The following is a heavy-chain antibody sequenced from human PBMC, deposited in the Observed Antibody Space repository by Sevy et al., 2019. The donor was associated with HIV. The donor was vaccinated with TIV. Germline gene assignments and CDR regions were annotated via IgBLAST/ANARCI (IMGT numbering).Heavy chain of an antibody. CDR3: ARDLFSGGNAVYGY. CDR1: GFTFSSYA. CDR2: ITAISSYI. D-gene: IGHD2-15*01. J-gene: IGHJ4*02. V-gene: IGHV3-21*01. Sequence: GGSLRLSCAASGFTFSSYAMNWVRQAPGTGLEWVSSITAISSYIYYADSVKGRFTISRDNAENSVYLQMNSVRAEDTVVYDCARDLFSGGNAVYGYWGQGALITVSS.